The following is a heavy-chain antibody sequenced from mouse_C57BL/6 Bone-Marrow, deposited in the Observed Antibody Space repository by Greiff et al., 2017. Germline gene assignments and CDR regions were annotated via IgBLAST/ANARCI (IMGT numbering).Heavy chain of an antibody. Sequence: ASDGGLVQPGSSMKLSCTASGFTFSDYYMAWVRQVPEKGLEWVANINYDGSSSSSLDSLQSRFIISRDNAKNILYQQMSSLKSEYTATYYCARDLGRFSLYFDYGGQGTTRTVSS. CDR3: ARDLGRFSLYFDY. CDR1: GFTFSDYY. J-gene: IGHJ2*01. D-gene: IGHD4-1*01. V-gene: IGHV5-16*01. CDR2: INYDGSSS.